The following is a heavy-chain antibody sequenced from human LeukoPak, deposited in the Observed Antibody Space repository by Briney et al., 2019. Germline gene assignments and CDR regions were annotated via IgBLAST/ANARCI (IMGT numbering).Heavy chain of an antibody. V-gene: IGHV3-21*01. CDR3: ARTGKVTMVRGVTNYYYYMDV. Sequence: PGGSLRLSCAASGFTFSSYSMNWVRQAPGKGLEWVSSISSSSSYIYYADSVKGRFTISRDNAENSLYLQMNSLRAEDTAVYYCARTGKVTMVRGVTNYYYYMDVWGKGTTVTVSS. CDR2: ISSSSSYI. J-gene: IGHJ6*03. D-gene: IGHD3-10*01. CDR1: GFTFSSYS.